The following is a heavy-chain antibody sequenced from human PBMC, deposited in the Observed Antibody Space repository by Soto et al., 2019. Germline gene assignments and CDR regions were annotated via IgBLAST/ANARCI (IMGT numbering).Heavy chain of an antibody. CDR1: GGSISSCGYY. V-gene: IGHV4-31*03. J-gene: IGHJ4*02. D-gene: IGHD6-13*01. CDR3: ARARTTEQQLECPYFDY. Sequence: SLTCTVSGGSISSCGYYWSWIRQHPGKGLEWIGYIYYSGSTYYNPSLKSRVTISVDTSKNQFSLKLSSVTAADTAVYYCARARTTEQQLECPYFDYWGQGTLVTVSS. CDR2: IYYSGST.